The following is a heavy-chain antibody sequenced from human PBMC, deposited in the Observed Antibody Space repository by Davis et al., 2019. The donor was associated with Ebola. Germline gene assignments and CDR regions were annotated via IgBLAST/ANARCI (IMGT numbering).Heavy chain of an antibody. CDR3: ARDDVPVVIFEI. Sequence: GGSLRLSCAASGFTFSSYEMNWVRQAPGKGLEWVSYISSSGSTIYYADSVKGRFTISRDNAKNSLYLQMNSLRAEDTAVYYCARDDVPVVIFEIWGQGTMVTVSS. V-gene: IGHV3-48*03. D-gene: IGHD2/OR15-2a*01. CDR2: ISSSGSTI. J-gene: IGHJ3*02. CDR1: GFTFSSYE.